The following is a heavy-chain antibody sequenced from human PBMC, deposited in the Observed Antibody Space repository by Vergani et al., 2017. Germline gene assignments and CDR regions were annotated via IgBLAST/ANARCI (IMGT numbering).Heavy chain of an antibody. D-gene: IGHD3-22*01. CDR1: GFTFSGSA. CDR2: IRSKANSYAT. Sequence: EVQLVESGGGFVQPGGSLKLSCAASGFTFSGSAMHWVRQASGKGLEWVGRIRSKANSYATAYAASVKGRFTISRDDSKNMAYLQMSSLKSHDTAVYYCTTTYYDGSGYYRAYFYYWGLGALVTVSS. V-gene: IGHV3-73*01. CDR3: TTTYYDGSGYYRAYFYY. J-gene: IGHJ4*02.